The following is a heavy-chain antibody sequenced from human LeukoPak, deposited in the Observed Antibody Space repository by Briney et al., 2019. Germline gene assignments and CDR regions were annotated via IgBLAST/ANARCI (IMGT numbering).Heavy chain of an antibody. J-gene: IGHJ5*02. V-gene: IGHV3-11*04. D-gene: IGHD3-22*01. CDR2: ISSSGSTI. Sequence: GGSLRLSCAASGFTFSDYYMSWIRQAPGKGLEWVSYISSSGSTIYYADSVKGRFTISRDNAKNSLYLQMNSLRAEDTAVYYCAREWTTNYYDSSGYYPNWFDPWGQGTLVTVSS. CDR3: AREWTTNYYDSSGYYPNWFDP. CDR1: GFTFSDYY.